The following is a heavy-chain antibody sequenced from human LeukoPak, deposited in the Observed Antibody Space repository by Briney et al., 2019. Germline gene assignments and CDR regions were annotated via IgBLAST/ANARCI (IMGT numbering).Heavy chain of an antibody. Sequence: PSETLSLTCTVSGGSISSYYWSWLRQPPGKGLEWIGYIYYSGSTNYNPSLKSRVTISVDTSKNQFSLKLSSVTAADTAVYYCARGGRDGYNYGYWGQGTLVTVSS. CDR1: GGSISSYY. D-gene: IGHD5-24*01. CDR3: ARGGRDGYNYGY. V-gene: IGHV4-59*01. CDR2: IYYSGST. J-gene: IGHJ4*02.